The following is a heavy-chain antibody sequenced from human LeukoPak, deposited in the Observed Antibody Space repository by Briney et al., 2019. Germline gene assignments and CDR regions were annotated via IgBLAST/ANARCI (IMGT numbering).Heavy chain of an antibody. CDR1: GGSISSYY. CDR3: ARRTYYYDSSGYYYYYMDV. Sequence: PSETLSLTCTVSGGSISSYYWSWIRQPPGKGLEGIGYIYYSGSTNYNPPLKSRVTISVDTSKNQFSLKLSSVTAADTAVYFCARRTYYYDSSGYYYYYMDVWGKGTTVTVSS. J-gene: IGHJ6*03. CDR2: IYYSGST. D-gene: IGHD3-22*01. V-gene: IGHV4-59*08.